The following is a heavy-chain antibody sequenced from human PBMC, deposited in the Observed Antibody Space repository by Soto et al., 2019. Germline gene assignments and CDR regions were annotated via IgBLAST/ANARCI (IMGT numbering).Heavy chain of an antibody. D-gene: IGHD2-15*01. CDR3: ARDEDIVAPRHFDY. J-gene: IGHJ4*02. Sequence: EVQLVESGGGLVQPGGSLRLSCAASGFTFSSYSMNWVRQAPGKGLEWVSYISSRSSTIYYADSVKGRFTISRDNAKNSLYLQMNSLRAEDTAVYYCARDEDIVAPRHFDYWGQGTLVTVSS. CDR1: GFTFSSYS. V-gene: IGHV3-48*01. CDR2: ISSRSSTI.